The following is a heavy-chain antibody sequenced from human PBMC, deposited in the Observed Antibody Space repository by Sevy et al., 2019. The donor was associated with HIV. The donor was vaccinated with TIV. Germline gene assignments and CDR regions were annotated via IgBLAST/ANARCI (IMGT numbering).Heavy chain of an antibody. Sequence: GGSLRPSCAASGFNVSSNYMNWVRQAPGKGLEWVSVIYSGANTDYADSVKGRFTISRDTTKNTMYLQMNSLRAEDTAVYYCARDTITYYYDSSGYYTSGYGMDVWGQGTTVTVSS. D-gene: IGHD3-22*01. CDR2: IYSGANT. CDR3: ARDTITYYYDSSGYYTSGYGMDV. J-gene: IGHJ6*02. CDR1: GFNVSSNY. V-gene: IGHV3-53*01.